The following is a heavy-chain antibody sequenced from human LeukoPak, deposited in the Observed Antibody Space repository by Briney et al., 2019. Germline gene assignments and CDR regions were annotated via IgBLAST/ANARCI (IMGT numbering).Heavy chain of an antibody. CDR1: GFTFSSYS. CDR2: ISSSSSYI. V-gene: IGHV3-21*01. D-gene: IGHD3-3*01. Sequence: PGGSLRLSCAASGFTFSSYSMNWVRQAPGKGLEWVSFISSSSSYIYYADSVKGRFTISRDNAKNSLYMQMNSLRAEDTAVYYCARDLNVNYHFWSGHSWGYWGQGTLVTVSS. CDR3: ARDLNVNYHFWSGHSWGY. J-gene: IGHJ4*02.